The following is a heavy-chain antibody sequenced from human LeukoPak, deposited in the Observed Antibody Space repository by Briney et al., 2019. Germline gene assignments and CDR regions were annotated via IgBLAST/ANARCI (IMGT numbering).Heavy chain of an antibody. V-gene: IGHV4-34*01. D-gene: IGHD4-17*01. CDR2: INHSGSS. J-gene: IGHJ1*01. Sequence: SETLSLTCTVSGGSISRYYWSWIRQPPGKGLEWIGEINHSGSSNYNPSLKSRVTISVDTSKNQFSLKLSSVTAADTAVYYCARGEDGDYYFQHWGQGTLVTVSS. CDR3: ARGEDGDYYFQH. CDR1: GGSISRYY.